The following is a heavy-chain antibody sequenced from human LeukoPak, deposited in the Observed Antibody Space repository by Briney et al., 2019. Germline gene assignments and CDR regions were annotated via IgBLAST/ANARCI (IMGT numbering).Heavy chain of an antibody. J-gene: IGHJ3*02. V-gene: IGHV4-59*01. CDR3: ARERLTTSAFDI. CDR1: GGSISSYY. D-gene: IGHD5-12*01. CDR2: IYYSGST. Sequence: SETLSLTCTVSGGSISSYYWSWIRQPPGKGLEWIGYIYYSGSTNYNPSLKSRVTISGDTSKNQFSLKLSSVTAADTAVYYCARERLTTSAFDIWGQGTMVTVSS.